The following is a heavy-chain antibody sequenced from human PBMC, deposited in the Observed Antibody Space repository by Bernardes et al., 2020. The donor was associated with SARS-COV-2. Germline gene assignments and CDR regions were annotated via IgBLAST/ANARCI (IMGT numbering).Heavy chain of an antibody. V-gene: IGHV3-7*01. CDR3: ARFNHGSRTSFDP. J-gene: IGHJ5*02. Sequence: GGSLRLSCAASGFTFSSHWMSWVRQAPGKGLEWVADIETNGGQTRYVDSVRGRFAISRDNAENSLFLQMNSLRAEDTAVYYCARFNHGSRTSFDPWGQGTLVTVSS. D-gene: IGHD3-10*01. CDR2: IETNGGQT. CDR1: GFTFSSHW.